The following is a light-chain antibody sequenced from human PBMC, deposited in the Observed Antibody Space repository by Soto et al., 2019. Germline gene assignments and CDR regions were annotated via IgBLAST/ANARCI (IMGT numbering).Light chain of an antibody. Sequence: IVMTQSPATLSVSPGERATLSCRASQSVSSSYLSWYHQKXGXAXXLLIXGASSRSTGIPDRFSGSGSGTDFTLTISRLEPEDFAVYYCQQYGSSPWTFGQGTKVDIK. CDR2: GAS. CDR3: QQYGSSPWT. J-gene: IGKJ1*01. V-gene: IGKV3-20*01. CDR1: QSVSSSY.